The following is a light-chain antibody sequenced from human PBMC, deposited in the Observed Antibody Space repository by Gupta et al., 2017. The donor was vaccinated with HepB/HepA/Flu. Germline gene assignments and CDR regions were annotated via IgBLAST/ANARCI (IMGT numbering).Light chain of an antibody. V-gene: IGLV3-1*01. J-gene: IGLJ1*01. Sequence: SSELTPLPSVSVSPGQTARITCSGDRLGNKYACWYQQKPGQSPVLVIYQDSKRPSGIPERFSCSNSGNTATLTISGTQARDEADYYCQSWDSSTSYGFGTGTKVTVL. CDR3: QSWDSSTSYG. CDR2: QDS. CDR1: RLGNKY.